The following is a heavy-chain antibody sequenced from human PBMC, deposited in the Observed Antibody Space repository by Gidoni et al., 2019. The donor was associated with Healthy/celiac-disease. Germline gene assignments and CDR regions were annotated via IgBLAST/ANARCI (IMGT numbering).Heavy chain of an antibody. J-gene: IGHJ6*03. D-gene: IGHD2-2*02. CDR1: GFTFSSYA. CDR2: ISGSGGST. CDR3: LPADILYDMDV. Sequence: EVQLLESGGGLVQPGGSLRLSCAASGFTFSSYAMSWVRQAPGKGLEWVAAISGSGGSTYYADSVKGRFTISRDNTKNTLYLQMNSLRAEDRDVYYCLPADILYDMDVWGKGTTVTVSS. V-gene: IGHV3-23*01.